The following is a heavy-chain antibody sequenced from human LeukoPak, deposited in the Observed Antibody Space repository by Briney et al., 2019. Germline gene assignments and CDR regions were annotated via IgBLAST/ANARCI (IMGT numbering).Heavy chain of an antibody. J-gene: IGHJ4*02. V-gene: IGHV4-39*01. D-gene: IGHD1-14*01. Sequence: SETLSLTCTVPGGSISSSSYYWGWIRQPPGKGLGWIGSIYYSGSTYYNPSLKSRVTISVDTSKNQFSLKLSSVAAADTAVYYCARQTIRYFDYWGQGTLVTVSS. CDR1: GGSISSSSYY. CDR3: ARQTIRYFDY. CDR2: IYYSGST.